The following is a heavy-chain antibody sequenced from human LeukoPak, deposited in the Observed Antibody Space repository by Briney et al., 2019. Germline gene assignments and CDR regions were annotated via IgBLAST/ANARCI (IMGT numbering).Heavy chain of an antibody. Sequence: PGGSLRLSCTGSGFTFGDYGMSWVRQAPGKGLEWVGFIRSKAYGGTTEYAASVKGRSTISRDDSKSIAYLQMNSLKTEDTAVYYCSNSYCGGDCYSGGYFDYWGQGTLVTVSS. CDR3: SNSYCGGDCYSGGYFDY. CDR1: GFTFGDYG. CDR2: IRSKAYGGTT. J-gene: IGHJ4*02. D-gene: IGHD2-21*02. V-gene: IGHV3-49*04.